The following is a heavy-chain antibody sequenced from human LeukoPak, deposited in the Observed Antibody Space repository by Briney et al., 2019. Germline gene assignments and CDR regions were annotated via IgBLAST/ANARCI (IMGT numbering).Heavy chain of an antibody. J-gene: IGHJ4*02. V-gene: IGHV1-2*02. CDR2: INPNSGGT. CDR1: GYTFSGYY. Sequence: ASVKVSXKASGYTFSGYYMHWARQAPGQGLEWMGWINPNSGGTYYAQKFQGSVTMTRDTSISTAYMELSRLRSDDTAVYYCARGDQVGATSSSDYWGQGTLVTVSS. D-gene: IGHD1-26*01. CDR3: ARGDQVGATSSSDY.